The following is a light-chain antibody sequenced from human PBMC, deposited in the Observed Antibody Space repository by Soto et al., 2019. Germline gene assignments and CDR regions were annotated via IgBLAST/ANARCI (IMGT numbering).Light chain of an antibody. J-gene: IGKJ1*01. CDR2: SAN. V-gene: IGKV3-20*01. Sequence: EIVLTQSPDTLSLSPGETATLSCRASQSVSTNQLAWYQQKRGQAPRLVFHSANTKANALPSRFSASGSGRDFTLTISRLEPEDFAIYYCQVYGISPWTFGQGTKMEIK. CDR3: QVYGISPWT. CDR1: QSVSTNQ.